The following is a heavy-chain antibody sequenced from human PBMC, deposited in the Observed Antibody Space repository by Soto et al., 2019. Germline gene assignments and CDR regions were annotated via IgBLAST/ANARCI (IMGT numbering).Heavy chain of an antibody. CDR2: INHSGST. Sequence: PSETLSLTCTVSGGSISSHYWSWLRQPPGKGLEWIGEINHSGSTNYNPSLKSRVTISVDTSKNQFSLKLSSVTAADTAVYYCARFSSQLGAAGPDYWGQGTLVTVS. V-gene: IGHV4-34*01. D-gene: IGHD6-13*01. J-gene: IGHJ4*02. CDR1: GGSISSHY. CDR3: ARFSSQLGAAGPDY.